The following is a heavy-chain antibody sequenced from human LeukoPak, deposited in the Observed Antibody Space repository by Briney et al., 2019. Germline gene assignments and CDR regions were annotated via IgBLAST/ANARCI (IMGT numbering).Heavy chain of an antibody. CDR3: VKAHSSSWYDY. J-gene: IGHJ4*02. CDR1: GFTFSSYG. Sequence: PGRSLRLSCAASGFTFSSYGMHWVRQAPGKGLEWVAVISYDGSNKYDTDSVKGRFTISRDNSKNTLYLQMSSLRAEDTAVYYCVKAHSSSWYDYWGQGTLVTVSS. D-gene: IGHD6-13*01. CDR2: ISYDGSNK. V-gene: IGHV3-30*18.